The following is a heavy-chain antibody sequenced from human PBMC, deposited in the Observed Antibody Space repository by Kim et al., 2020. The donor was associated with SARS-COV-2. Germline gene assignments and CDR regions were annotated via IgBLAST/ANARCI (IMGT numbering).Heavy chain of an antibody. V-gene: IGHV5-10-1*01. J-gene: IGHJ1*01. CDR2: SEP. CDR3: ARLEYSFQH. Sequence: SEPNYSPSFQGHVAISAEKSISTAYLQWSSLKASDTAMYYCARLEYSFQHWGQGTLVTVSS. D-gene: IGHD6-6*01.